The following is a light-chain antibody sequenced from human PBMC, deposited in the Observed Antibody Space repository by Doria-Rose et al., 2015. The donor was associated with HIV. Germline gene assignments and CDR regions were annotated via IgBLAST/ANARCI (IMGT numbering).Light chain of an antibody. Sequence: SVVDRVPITCQASPDISTYFNWYQQKPGKAPNLLIYDASSLQTGVPSRLSGSGSGTEFTFTISSLQPEDLATYYCQQHDNLSPTFGGGTKVEIK. J-gene: IGKJ4*01. CDR1: PDISTY. CDR2: DAS. V-gene: IGKV1-33*01. CDR3: QQHDNLSPT.